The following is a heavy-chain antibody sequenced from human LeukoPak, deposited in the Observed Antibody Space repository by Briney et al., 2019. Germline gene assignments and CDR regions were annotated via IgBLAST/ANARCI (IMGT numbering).Heavy chain of an antibody. CDR3: AKEGGGNSFDI. CDR2: ITWNSGVI. D-gene: IGHD4-23*01. Sequence: GRSLRLSCAASGFTFDDYAMHWARQAPGKGLEWVSGITWNSGVIGYEDSVKGRFTISRDNAKNSLYLQMNSLRAEDMALYYCAKEGGGNSFDIWGQGTMVTVSS. V-gene: IGHV3-9*03. CDR1: GFTFDDYA. J-gene: IGHJ3*02.